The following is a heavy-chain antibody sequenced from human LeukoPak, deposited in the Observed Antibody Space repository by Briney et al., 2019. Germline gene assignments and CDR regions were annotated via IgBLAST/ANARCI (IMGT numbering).Heavy chain of an antibody. J-gene: IGHJ5*02. D-gene: IGHD3-9*01. CDR3: ARGPGGYFDPFDP. CDR1: GGSISSYY. V-gene: IGHV4-59*01. Sequence: PSETLSLTCTVSGGSISSYYWSWTRQPPGKGLEWIGYIYYSGSTNYNPSLKSRVTISVDTSKYQFSLKLSSVTAADTAVYYCARGPGGYFDPFDPWGQGTLVTVSS. CDR2: IYYSGST.